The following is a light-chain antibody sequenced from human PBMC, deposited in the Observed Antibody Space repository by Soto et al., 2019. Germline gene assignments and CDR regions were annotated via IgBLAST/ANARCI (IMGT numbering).Light chain of an antibody. CDR1: QSVSSSY. V-gene: IGKV3-20*01. CDR2: GAS. CDR3: QQYDNLPPWT. J-gene: IGKJ1*01. Sequence: EIVLTQSPGTLSLSPGERATLSCRASQSVSSSYLAWYQQKPGQAPRLLIYGASSRATGIPDRFSGSGSGTDFTLTISSLQSEDFAIYHCQQYDNLPPWTFGQGTKVEIK.